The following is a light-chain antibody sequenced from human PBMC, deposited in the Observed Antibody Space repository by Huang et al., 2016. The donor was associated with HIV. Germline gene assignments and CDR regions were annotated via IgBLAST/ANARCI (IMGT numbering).Light chain of an antibody. CDR1: QRVSSN. CDR3: QQHNTWPRT. V-gene: IGKV3-15*01. Sequence: EIVMTQPPATLSVSPGERATLSCRASQRVSSNLAWYQQRRGQAPRPLIYAASTRASGTPARFGGSGSGTEFTLTVSSLQSEDFAVYYCQQHNTWPRTFGQGTRV. CDR2: AAS. J-gene: IGKJ1*01.